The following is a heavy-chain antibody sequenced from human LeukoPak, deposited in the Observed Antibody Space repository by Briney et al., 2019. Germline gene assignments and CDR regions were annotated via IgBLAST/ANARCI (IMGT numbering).Heavy chain of an antibody. Sequence: GGSLRLSCAASGFTFSSYSMNWVRQAPGKGLEWVSSISSSSSYIYYADSAKGRFTISRDNAKNSLYPQMNSLRAEDTAVYYCARDCVGYYYDSSGYWTWGQGTLVTVSS. V-gene: IGHV3-21*01. CDR1: GFTFSSYS. CDR3: ARDCVGYYYDSSGYWT. D-gene: IGHD3-22*01. J-gene: IGHJ5*02. CDR2: ISSSSSYI.